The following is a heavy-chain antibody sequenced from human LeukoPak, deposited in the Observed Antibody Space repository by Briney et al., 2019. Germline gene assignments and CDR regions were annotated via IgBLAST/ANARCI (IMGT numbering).Heavy chain of an antibody. CDR3: AKEGVVVAAGFYFDY. CDR2: ISYDGSNK. D-gene: IGHD2-15*01. V-gene: IGHV3-30*18. J-gene: IGHJ4*02. CDR1: GFTFSSYG. Sequence: RSLRLSCAASGFTFSSYGMHWVRQAPGKGLEWVAVISYDGSNKYYADSVKGRFTISRDNSKNTLYLQMNGLRAEDTAVYYCAKEGVVVAAGFYFDYWGQGTLVTVSS.